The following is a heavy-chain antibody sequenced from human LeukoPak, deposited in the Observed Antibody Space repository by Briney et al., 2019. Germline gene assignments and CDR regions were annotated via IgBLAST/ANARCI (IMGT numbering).Heavy chain of an antibody. V-gene: IGHV4-39*02. Sequence: SETLSLTCIVSGGSISSSSYYWGWIRQPPGKGLEWIGSIYYSGSTYYNPSLKSRVTISVDTSKNQFSLKLSSVTAADTAVYYCARDPSITMVRGVIRGGHFDYWGQGTLVTVSS. J-gene: IGHJ4*02. CDR3: ARDPSITMVRGVIRGGHFDY. D-gene: IGHD3-10*01. CDR1: GGSISSSSYY. CDR2: IYYSGST.